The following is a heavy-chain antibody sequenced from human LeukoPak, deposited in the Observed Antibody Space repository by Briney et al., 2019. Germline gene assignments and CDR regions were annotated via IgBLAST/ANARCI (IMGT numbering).Heavy chain of an antibody. J-gene: IGHJ4*02. CDR2: INIDGSST. Sequence: PGGSLRLSCTASGFTLSNYWMHWVRQARGKGLVWVSRINIDGSSTTYADSVKGRFSISRDNAKNTLYLQMNSLRPEETAVHYCAREGSGWPPYFDHWGQGTLVTVSS. V-gene: IGHV3-74*01. CDR3: AREGSGWPPYFDH. D-gene: IGHD6-19*01. CDR1: GFTLSNYW.